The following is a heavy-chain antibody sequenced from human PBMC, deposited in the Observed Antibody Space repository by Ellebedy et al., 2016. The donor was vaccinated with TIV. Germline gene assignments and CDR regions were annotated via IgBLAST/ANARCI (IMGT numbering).Heavy chain of an antibody. CDR1: GLTFSSHA. CDR3: ARDPVGVGPAFDI. D-gene: IGHD4-23*01. CDR2: ISGSGGNT. Sequence: GESLKISCAAFGLTFSSHAMSWVRQAPGKGLEWVSSISGSGGNTYYADSVKGRFTISRDNSKDTLYLQVNSLRAEDTAVYYCARDPVGVGPAFDIWGQGTMVTVSS. J-gene: IGHJ3*02. V-gene: IGHV3-23*01.